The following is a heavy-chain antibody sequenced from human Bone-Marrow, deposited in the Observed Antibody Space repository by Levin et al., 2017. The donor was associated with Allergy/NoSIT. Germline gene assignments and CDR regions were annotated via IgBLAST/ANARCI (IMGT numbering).Heavy chain of an antibody. CDR1: GGTFSSYT. CDR3: ARGSIVVVPAVCEAVENDAFDI. D-gene: IGHD2-2*01. J-gene: IGHJ3*02. V-gene: IGHV1-69*02. CDR2: IIPILGIA. Sequence: GASVKVSCKASGGTFSSYTISWVRQAPGQGLEWMGRIIPILGIANYAQKFQGRVTITADKSTSTAYMELSSLRSEDTAVYYCARGSIVVVPAVCEAVENDAFDIWGQGTMVTVSS.